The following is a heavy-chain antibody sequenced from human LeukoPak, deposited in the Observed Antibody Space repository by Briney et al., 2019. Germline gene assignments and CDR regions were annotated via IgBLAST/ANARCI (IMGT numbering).Heavy chain of an antibody. D-gene: IGHD3-22*01. CDR1: GYTFTSYY. J-gene: IGHJ5*02. CDR3: ARAGENYYDSSGYYYA. CDR2: INPSGGST. Sequence: ASVKVSCKASGYTFTSYYMHWVRQAPGQGLEWMGIINPSGGSTSYAQKFQGRVTMTSDTSTSTVYMELSSLRSEDTAVYYCARAGENYYDSSGYYYAWGQGTLVTVSS. V-gene: IGHV1-46*01.